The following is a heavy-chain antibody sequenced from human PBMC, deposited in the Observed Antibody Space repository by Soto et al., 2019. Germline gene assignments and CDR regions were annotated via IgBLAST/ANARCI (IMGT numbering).Heavy chain of an antibody. J-gene: IGHJ4*02. CDR2: ISSSGYTI. CDR1: GFTFSSYE. CDR3: ARDPPPDTDYYDTSGPDYFDY. V-gene: IGHV3-48*03. Sequence: RRLSCAASGFTFSSYELNWVRQAPGKGLQWVSYISSSGYTIYYADSVKGRFTISRDNAKNSLYLQMNSLRAEDTAVYYCARDPPPDTDYYDTSGPDYFDYWGQGTLVTVSS. D-gene: IGHD3-22*01.